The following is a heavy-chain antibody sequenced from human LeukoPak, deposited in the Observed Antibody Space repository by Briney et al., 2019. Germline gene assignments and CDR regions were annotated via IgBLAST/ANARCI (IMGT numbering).Heavy chain of an antibody. Sequence: GGSLRLSCAASGFTVSSNYMSWVRQAPGKGLEWVSVIYSGGSTYYADSVKGRFTISRDNAKNSLYLQMNSLRDEDTAVYYCARAKRTFDYWGQGTLVTVSS. V-gene: IGHV3-66*01. CDR3: ARAKRTFDY. CDR1: GFTVSSNY. J-gene: IGHJ4*02. CDR2: IYSGGST.